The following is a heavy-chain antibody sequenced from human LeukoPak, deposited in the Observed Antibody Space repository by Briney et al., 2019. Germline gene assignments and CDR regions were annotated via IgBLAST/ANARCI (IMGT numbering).Heavy chain of an antibody. CDR1: GFTFSSYA. Sequence: GGSLRLSCAASGFTFSSYAMSWVRQAPGKGLEWVSAISGSGGSTYYADSVKGRFTISRDNSKNTLYLQMNSLRAEDTAVYYCAKDYYYDGSGYLDPWGQGTLVTVSS. J-gene: IGHJ5*02. CDR2: ISGSGGST. D-gene: IGHD3-22*01. CDR3: AKDYYYDGSGYLDP. V-gene: IGHV3-23*01.